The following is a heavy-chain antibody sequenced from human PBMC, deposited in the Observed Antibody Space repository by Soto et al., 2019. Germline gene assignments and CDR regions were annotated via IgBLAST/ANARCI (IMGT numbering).Heavy chain of an antibody. CDR1: GFTFSSYS. CDR3: ARARGSSSWPDDYYYYYGMDV. V-gene: IGHV3-21*01. J-gene: IGHJ6*02. CDR2: ISSSSSYI. D-gene: IGHD6-13*01. Sequence: EVQLVESGGGLVKPGGSLRLSCAASGFTFSSYSMNWVRQAPGKGLEWVSSISSSSSYIYYADSVKGRFTISRDNAKNSLYLQMNSLRAEDTAVYYCARARGSSSWPDDYYYYYGMDVWGQGTTVTVSS.